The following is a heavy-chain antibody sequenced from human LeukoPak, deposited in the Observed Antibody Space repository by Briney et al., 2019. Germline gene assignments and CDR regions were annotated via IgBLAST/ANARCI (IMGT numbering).Heavy chain of an antibody. D-gene: IGHD1-26*01. V-gene: IGHV3-23*01. CDR3: AKDDGGSYYIYYYYMDV. J-gene: IGHJ6*03. Sequence: GGSLRLSCAASGFTFRNYGMSWVRQAPGKGLEWVSAISNSGGNTYYADSVKGRFTISRDNSRNTLYLQMNSLRAEDTAVYYCAKDDGGSYYIYYYYMDVWGKGTTVTISS. CDR1: GFTFRNYG. CDR2: ISNSGGNT.